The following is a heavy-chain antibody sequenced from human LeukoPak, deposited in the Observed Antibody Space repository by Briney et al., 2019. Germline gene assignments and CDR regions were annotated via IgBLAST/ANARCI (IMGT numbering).Heavy chain of an antibody. Sequence: SETLSLTCTVSGGSISSSSYYWGWIRQPPGKGLEWIGSIYYSGSTYYNPSLKSRVTISVDTSKNQSSLKLSSVTAADTAVYYCARPHYYDSTGDDYWGQGTLVTVSS. J-gene: IGHJ4*02. CDR2: IYYSGST. D-gene: IGHD3-22*01. V-gene: IGHV4-39*01. CDR3: ARPHYYDSTGDDY. CDR1: GGSISSSSYY.